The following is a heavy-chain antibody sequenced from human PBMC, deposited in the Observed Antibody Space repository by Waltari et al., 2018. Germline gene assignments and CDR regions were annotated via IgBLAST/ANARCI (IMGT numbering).Heavy chain of an antibody. Sequence: QVQLQESGPGLVKPSETLSLTCTVSGGSISSYYWSWIRQPAGKGLEWIGRIYPSGSTNYNPSLKSRVTMSVDTSKNQFSLKLSSVTAADTAVYYCARDPIWGKDRYGMDVWGQGTTVTVSS. CDR3: ARDPIWGKDRYGMDV. CDR1: GGSISSYY. J-gene: IGHJ6*02. D-gene: IGHD3-16*01. V-gene: IGHV4-4*07. CDR2: IYPSGST.